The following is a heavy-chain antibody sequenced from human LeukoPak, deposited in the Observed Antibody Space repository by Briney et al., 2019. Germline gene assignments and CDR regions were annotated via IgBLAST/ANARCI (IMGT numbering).Heavy chain of an antibody. CDR2: IYHSGIT. D-gene: IGHD6-13*01. V-gene: IGHV4-34*01. CDR1: GGSFSGYS. CDR3: VRWEFDLRAAGSFVP. Sequence: PSETLSLTCAVYGGSFSGYSWTWIRQSPGKGLEWIGEIYHSGITNYNPSLKSRVTISVETSKIQFSLKLTSVTAADTAVYYCVRWEFDLRAAGSFVPWGQGTLVTVSS. J-gene: IGHJ5*02.